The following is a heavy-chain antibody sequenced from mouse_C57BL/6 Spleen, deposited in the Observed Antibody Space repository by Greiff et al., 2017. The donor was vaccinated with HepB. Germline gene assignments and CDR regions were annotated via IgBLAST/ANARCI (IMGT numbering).Heavy chain of an antibody. J-gene: IGHJ1*03. CDR3: ARSGTTVVAPSYWYFDV. CDR1: GYSFTSYY. Sequence: QVQLQQSGPELVKPGASVKISCKASGYSFTSYYIHWVKQRPGQGLEWIGWIYPGSGNTKYNEKFKGKATLTADTSSSTAYMQLSSLTSEDSAVYYCARSGTTVVAPSYWYFDVWGTGTTVTVSS. D-gene: IGHD1-1*01. CDR2: IYPGSGNT. V-gene: IGHV1-66*01.